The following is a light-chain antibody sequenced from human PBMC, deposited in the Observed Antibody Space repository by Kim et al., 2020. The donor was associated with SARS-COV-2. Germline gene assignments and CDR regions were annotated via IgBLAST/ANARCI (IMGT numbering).Light chain of an antibody. CDR1: QSITRN. J-gene: IGKJ2*01. CDR3: QQYTNLPPYT. V-gene: IGKV3-15*01. CDR2: DAS. Sequence: EIVMTQSPATLSVSPGERATLSCRASQSITRNLAWYQQKPGQAPRLLIYDASTRATAIPARFSGSGSGTEFTLTISSLQSEDFAVYYCQQYTNLPPYTFGQGTKLEI.